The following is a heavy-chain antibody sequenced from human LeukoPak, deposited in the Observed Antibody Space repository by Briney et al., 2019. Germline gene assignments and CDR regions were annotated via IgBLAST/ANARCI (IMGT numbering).Heavy chain of an antibody. J-gene: IGHJ4*02. V-gene: IGHV3-30*02. CDR1: GFTFSSYG. CDR3: ARSVMMYASTYYFHY. CDR2: IRYDGSNK. Sequence: GGSLRLSCAASGFTFSSYGMHWVRQAPGKGLEWVAFIRYDGSNKYYADSVKGRFTISRDNSKNTVFLQINSLRADDTSVYYCARSVMMYASTYYFHYWGQGTLVTVSS. D-gene: IGHD2-8*01.